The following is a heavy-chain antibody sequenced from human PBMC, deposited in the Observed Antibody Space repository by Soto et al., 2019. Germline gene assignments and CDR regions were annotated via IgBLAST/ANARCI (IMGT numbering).Heavy chain of an antibody. D-gene: IGHD6-13*01. Sequence: SGPTLVNPTQTLTLTCTFSGFSLSTSGMCVSWIRQPPGKALEWLALIDWDDDKYYSTSLKTRLTISKDTSKNQVVLTMTNMDPVDTATYYCARIRSEQQLVRIDYGMDVWGQGTTVTVSS. CDR3: ARIRSEQQLVRIDYGMDV. CDR2: IDWDDDK. CDR1: GFSLSTSGMC. J-gene: IGHJ6*02. V-gene: IGHV2-70*01.